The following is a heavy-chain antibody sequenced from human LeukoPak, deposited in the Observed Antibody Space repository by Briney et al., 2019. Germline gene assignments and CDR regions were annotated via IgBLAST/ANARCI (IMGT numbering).Heavy chain of an antibody. J-gene: IGHJ4*02. Sequence: GGSLRLSCAASGFTFSNYWVSWARQAPGKGLEWVANIKQDGSEKYYVDSVKGRFTISRDNAKNSLYLQMNSLRAEDTALYYCARDDYGGTKYWGQGTLVTVPS. CDR1: GFTFSNYW. V-gene: IGHV3-7*01. D-gene: IGHD4/OR15-4a*01. CDR2: IKQDGSEK. CDR3: ARDDYGGTKY.